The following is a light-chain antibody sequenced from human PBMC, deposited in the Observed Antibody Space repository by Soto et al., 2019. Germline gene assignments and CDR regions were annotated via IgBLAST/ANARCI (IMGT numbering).Light chain of an antibody. V-gene: IGLV7-43*01. Sequence: QTVVTQEPSLTVSPGGTVTLTCAASTGAVTSGSYANWFQQKPGQAPRSLIYSTRRKHSWTPARFSGSLLGDKAALTLSGVQPEDEGEYHCLLYYGGAQLVVFGGGTKLTVL. CDR2: STR. J-gene: IGLJ2*01. CDR3: LLYYGGAQLVV. CDR1: TGAVTSGSY.